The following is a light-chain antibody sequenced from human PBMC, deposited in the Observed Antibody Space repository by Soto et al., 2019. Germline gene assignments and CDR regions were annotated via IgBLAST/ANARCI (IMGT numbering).Light chain of an antibody. V-gene: IGKV3-15*01. J-gene: IGKJ3*01. CDR2: GAS. Sequence: EIVMTQSPATLSVSPGERATLSCRASQSVNNNLAWYQQKPGQAPRLLIHGASARATGIPARFSGSGSGTEFTLTISSLQSEDFAVYYSHQYNLRPSFGPGTKVDIK. CDR1: QSVNNN. CDR3: HQYNLRPS.